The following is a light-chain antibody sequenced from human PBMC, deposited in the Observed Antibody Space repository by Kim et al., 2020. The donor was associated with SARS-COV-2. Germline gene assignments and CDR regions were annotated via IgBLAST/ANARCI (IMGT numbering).Light chain of an antibody. V-gene: IGLV3-9*01. CDR2: RNT. J-gene: IGLJ3*02. CDR3: QLWDSTVV. Sequence: VSVAMGKTARISGGGKNIGSKNEHWYHEKTGQAPVLVNYRNTNGTSGSPEGFSGSNSGNTATLTITRAQVGDEADYYCQLWDSTVVFGGGTQLTVL. CDR1: NIGSKN.